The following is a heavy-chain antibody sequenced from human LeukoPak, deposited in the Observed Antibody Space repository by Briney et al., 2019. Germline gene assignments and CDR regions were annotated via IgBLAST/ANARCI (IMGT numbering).Heavy chain of an antibody. CDR3: ARGRGYYGSGSPWDYFDY. Sequence: PGRSLRLSCAASGFTFSSYSMNWVRQAPGKGLEWVSYISSSSSTIYYADSVKGRFTISRDNSKNTLYLQMNSLRAEDTAVYYCARGRGYYGSGSPWDYFDYWGQGTLVTVSS. J-gene: IGHJ4*02. V-gene: IGHV3-48*01. CDR1: GFTFSSYS. D-gene: IGHD3-10*01. CDR2: ISSSSSTI.